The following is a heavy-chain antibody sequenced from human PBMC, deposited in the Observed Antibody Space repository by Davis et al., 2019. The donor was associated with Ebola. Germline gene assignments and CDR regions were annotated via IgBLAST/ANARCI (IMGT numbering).Heavy chain of an antibody. Sequence: VSVKVSCKASGYTFTSYYMHWVRQAPGQGLEWMGIINPSGGSTSYAQKFQGRVTMTRDTSTSTVYMELSSLRSEDTAVYYCARDVAVTAFDIWGQGTMVTVSS. CDR1: GYTFTSYY. CDR2: INPSGGST. V-gene: IGHV1-46*01. D-gene: IGHD2-21*02. J-gene: IGHJ3*02. CDR3: ARDVAVTAFDI.